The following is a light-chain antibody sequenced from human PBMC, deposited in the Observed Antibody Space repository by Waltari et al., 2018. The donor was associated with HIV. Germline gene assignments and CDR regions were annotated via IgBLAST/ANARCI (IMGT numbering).Light chain of an antibody. J-gene: IGKJ1*01. CDR2: GAS. V-gene: IGKV3-15*01. CDR1: ESVSSN. CDR3: QEYNNWPWT. Sequence: VLTQSPATLSVTPGYRVTHTCRPSESVSSNLAWYQQKRGQAPRLVIYGASSRAAGIPGRFSGSGSGTEFTLTISSLQSEDFAVYYCQEYNNWPWTFGQGTKVEIK.